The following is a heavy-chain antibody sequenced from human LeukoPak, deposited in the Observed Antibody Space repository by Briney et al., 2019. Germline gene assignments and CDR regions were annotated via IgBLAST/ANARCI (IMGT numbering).Heavy chain of an antibody. Sequence: GGSLRLSCAASGFTVSSYSMNWVRQAPGKGLEWVSSISSSSSYIYYADSVKGRFTISRDNAKNSLYLQINSLRAEDTAVYYCARDSSGGGSNYWGQGTLVTVSS. D-gene: IGHD2-15*01. V-gene: IGHV3-21*01. CDR2: ISSSSSYI. CDR3: ARDSSGGGSNY. J-gene: IGHJ4*02. CDR1: GFTVSSYS.